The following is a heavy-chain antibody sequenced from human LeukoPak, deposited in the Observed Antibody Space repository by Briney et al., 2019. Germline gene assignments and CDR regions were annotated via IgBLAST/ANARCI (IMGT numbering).Heavy chain of an antibody. V-gene: IGHV4-59*08. D-gene: IGHD6-13*01. CDR2: ISYSGST. CDR3: ARLGPAAGTSFDY. CDR1: AGSISNYY. J-gene: IGHJ4*02. Sequence: SETLSLTCTVSAGSISNYYWSWIRQPPGKGLEWIGYISYSGSTNYNPSLKSRVTISVDTSKNQFSLKLSSVTVADTAVYYCARLGPAAGTSFDYWGQGTLVTVSS.